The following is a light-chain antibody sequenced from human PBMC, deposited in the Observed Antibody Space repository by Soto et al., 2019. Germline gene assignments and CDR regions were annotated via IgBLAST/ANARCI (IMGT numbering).Light chain of an antibody. Sequence: QSALTQPRSVSGSPGQSVTISCTGSTSDVGGYNYVSWYQHHPGKAPKLIIYDVIQRPSGVPDRFSGSKSGNTASLTISGLQDDDEADYYCCSYAGSSSTFVFGGGTKVTV. J-gene: IGLJ2*01. CDR3: CSYAGSSSTFV. CDR1: TSDVGGYNY. CDR2: DVI. V-gene: IGLV2-11*01.